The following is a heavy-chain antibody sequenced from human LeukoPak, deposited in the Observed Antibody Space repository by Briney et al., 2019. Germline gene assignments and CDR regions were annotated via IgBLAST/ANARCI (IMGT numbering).Heavy chain of an antibody. V-gene: IGHV3-23*01. CDR1: GFTLSSFA. D-gene: IGHD3-10*01. J-gene: IGHJ4*02. Sequence: GGSLRLSCAASGFTLSSFAMSWVRQAPGKGREWVSAISGSGGSTYYADSVKGRFTISRDNSKNTLYLQMNSLRAEDTAVYYCAIHLGGSGNWGQGTLVTVSS. CDR2: ISGSGGST. CDR3: AIHLGGSGN.